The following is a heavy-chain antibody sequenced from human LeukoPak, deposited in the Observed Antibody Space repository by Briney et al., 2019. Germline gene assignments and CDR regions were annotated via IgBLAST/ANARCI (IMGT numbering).Heavy chain of an antibody. CDR2: IYYSGST. CDR3: ARYSYGGNSPFDY. V-gene: IGHV4-59*08. J-gene: IGHJ4*02. Sequence: PSETLSLTCTVSGGSISGYYWSWIRQPPGKGLEWIGYIYYSGSTNYNPSLKSRVAISVDTSKNQFSLKLTSVTAADTAVYYCARYSYGGNSPFDYWGQGTLVTVSS. D-gene: IGHD4-17*01. CDR1: GGSISGYY.